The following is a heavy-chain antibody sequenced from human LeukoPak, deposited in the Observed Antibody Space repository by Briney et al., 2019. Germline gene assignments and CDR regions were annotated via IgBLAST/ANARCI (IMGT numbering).Heavy chain of an antibody. CDR2: IYHSGST. V-gene: IGHV4-30-2*01. J-gene: IGHJ4*02. Sequence: SETLSLTCAVSGGSISSGGYSWSWIRQPPGKGLEWIGYIYHSGSTYYNPSLKSRVTISVDRSKNQFSLKLSSVTGADTAVYYCARGPYYYDSSGYYYGSFDYWGQGTLVTVSS. CDR1: GGSISSGGYS. D-gene: IGHD3-22*01. CDR3: ARGPYYYDSSGYYYGSFDY.